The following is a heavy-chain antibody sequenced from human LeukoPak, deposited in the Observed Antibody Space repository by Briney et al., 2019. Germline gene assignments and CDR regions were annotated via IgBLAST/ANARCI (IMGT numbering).Heavy chain of an antibody. Sequence: PSETLSLTCTVSGGSMSSYYWSWIRQPAGRGLEWIGRIYPSGSTNYNPSLQSRVTMSVDTSKNQFSLKLSSVSAADTAVYYCARGSQALDYGGQGTLVTVSS. CDR1: GGSMSSYY. CDR3: ARGSQALDY. J-gene: IGHJ4*02. CDR2: IYPSGST. V-gene: IGHV4-4*07.